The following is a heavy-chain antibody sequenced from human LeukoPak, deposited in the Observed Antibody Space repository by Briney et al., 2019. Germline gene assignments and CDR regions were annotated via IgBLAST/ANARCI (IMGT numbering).Heavy chain of an antibody. J-gene: IGHJ4*02. CDR2: IYTSGST. Sequence: GGSLRLSCAASGFTVSSNYISWVRQAPGKGLEWVSLIYTSGSTYYADSVKGRFTISRDNSKNTLYLQMNSLRAEDTAVYYCAKDRIAVAGFGYYFDYWGQGTLVTVSS. CDR3: AKDRIAVAGFGYYFDY. CDR1: GFTVSSNY. V-gene: IGHV3-66*03. D-gene: IGHD6-19*01.